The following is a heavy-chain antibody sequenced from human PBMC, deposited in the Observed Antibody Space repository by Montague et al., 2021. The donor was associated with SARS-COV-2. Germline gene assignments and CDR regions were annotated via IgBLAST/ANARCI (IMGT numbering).Heavy chain of an antibody. D-gene: IGHD2-15*01. CDR3: ARRVELRPFDY. V-gene: IGHV4-39*01. CDR2: IDYSGST. CDR1: GGSISSGSYY. Sequence: SETLSLICTVSGGSISSGSYYWGWIRQPPGKGLEWIGTIDYSGSTYYNPSLKSRVTVNVDTSRNRFSLKLSSVTAADTAVYYCARRVELRPFDYWGQGTLATISS. J-gene: IGHJ4*02.